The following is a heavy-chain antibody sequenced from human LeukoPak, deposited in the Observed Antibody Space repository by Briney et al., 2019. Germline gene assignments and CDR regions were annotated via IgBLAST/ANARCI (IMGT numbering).Heavy chain of an antibody. V-gene: IGHV4-59*01. CDR2: IYYSGST. CDR1: GGLISSYY. CDR3: ARVNWSGYDFRGAFDI. D-gene: IGHD5-12*01. J-gene: IGHJ3*02. Sequence: AETLSLTCTVSGGLISSYYWSWIRQPPGKGLEWIGYIYYSGSTNYNTSLKSRVNISVDTSKTQFSLKLSSVTAADTAVYYCARVNWSGYDFRGAFDIWGQGKTVTVSS.